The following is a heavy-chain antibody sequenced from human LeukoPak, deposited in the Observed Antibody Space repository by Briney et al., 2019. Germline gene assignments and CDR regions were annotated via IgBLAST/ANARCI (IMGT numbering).Heavy chain of an antibody. CDR2: ISSTSSYI. CDR1: GFALSSYS. J-gene: IGHJ4*02. V-gene: IGHV3-21*01. Sequence: GGSLRLSCKASGFALSSYSMNRVRQAPGKGLEWVSSISSTSSYIYYADSVKGRFTISRHNAKNSLDLQMNSLRAEDTAVYYCTRALHFGWLSAYWGQGTLVTVSS. CDR3: TRALHFGWLSAY. D-gene: IGHD3-9*01.